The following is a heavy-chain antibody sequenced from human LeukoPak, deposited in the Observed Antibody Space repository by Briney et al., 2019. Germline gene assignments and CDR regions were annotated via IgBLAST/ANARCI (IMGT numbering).Heavy chain of an antibody. V-gene: IGHV3-74*01. CDR2: INSDGSST. J-gene: IGHJ4*02. Sequence: PGGSLRLSCAAAGFTFSTHWMLWVRQAPGKGLVWVSRINSDGSSTRYADSVKGRFTISRDNANNTLYLQMNSLRAEDTAVYYCARSPRFSIGATGTFDYWGQGALVTVSS. CDR3: ARSPRFSIGATGTFDY. D-gene: IGHD6-13*01. CDR1: GFTFSTHW.